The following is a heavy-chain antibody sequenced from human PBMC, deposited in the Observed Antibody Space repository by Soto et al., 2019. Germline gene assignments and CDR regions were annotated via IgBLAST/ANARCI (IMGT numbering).Heavy chain of an antibody. CDR3: ARESSDKCYTCGMDV. CDR2: IIPMFGTA. V-gene: IGHV1-69*01. J-gene: IGHJ6*02. D-gene: IGHD2-2*02. CDR1: GGTFSSYA. Sequence: QVQLVQSGAEVKKPGSSVKVSCKASGGTFSSYAISWVRQAPGQGLEWMGGIIPMFGTANYAQEFQGRVTIIADESTSTVHMELSSLRSEDTGIYYCARESSDKCYTCGMDVWGQGTTVTVSS.